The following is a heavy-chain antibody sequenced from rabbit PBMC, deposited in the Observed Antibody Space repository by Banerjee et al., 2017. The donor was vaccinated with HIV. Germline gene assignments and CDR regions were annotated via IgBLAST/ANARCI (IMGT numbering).Heavy chain of an antibody. CDR3: VREVAGKFGL. J-gene: IGHJ4*01. CDR2: IDPIFGIA. CDR1: GFDFSRYY. V-gene: IGHV1S7*01. D-gene: IGHD4-1*01. Sequence: QLVGSGGGLVQPGGSLKLSCKASGFDFSRYYVSWVRQAPGKGLEWIGDIDPIFGIAVYASWVNGRFTISSHNAQNTLYLQLNSLTAADTATYFCVREVAGKFGLWGPGTLVTVS.